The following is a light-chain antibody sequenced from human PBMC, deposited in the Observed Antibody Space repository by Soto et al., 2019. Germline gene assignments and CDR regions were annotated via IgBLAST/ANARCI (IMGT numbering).Light chain of an antibody. CDR3: YSYAGTYTFL. CDR2: DVT. J-gene: IGLJ1*01. Sequence: QSVLTQPRSVSGSPGQSATISCTGTANDVGGHNYVSWYQQHPGEAPKLLIYDVTERPSGVPDRFSGSKSGNTASLTISGLQTEDEADSYCYSYAGTYTFLFGTGTKVTVL. V-gene: IGLV2-11*01. CDR1: ANDVGGHNY.